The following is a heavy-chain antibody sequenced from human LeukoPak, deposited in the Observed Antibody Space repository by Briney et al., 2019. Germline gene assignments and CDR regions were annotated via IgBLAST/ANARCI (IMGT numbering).Heavy chain of an antibody. CDR3: ARERRITIFGEDYYYYGMDV. CDR2: IYHSGST. J-gene: IGHJ6*02. Sequence: SETLSLTCAVSGGSISSSNWWSWVRQPPGKGLEWIGEIYHSGSTNYNPSLKSRVTKSVDKSKNQFSLKLSSVTAADTAVYYCARERRITIFGEDYYYYGMDVWGQGTTVTVSS. D-gene: IGHD3-3*01. V-gene: IGHV4-4*02. CDR1: GGSISSSNW.